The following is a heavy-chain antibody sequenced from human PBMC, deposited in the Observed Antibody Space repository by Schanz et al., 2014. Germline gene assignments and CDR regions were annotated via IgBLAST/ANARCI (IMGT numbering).Heavy chain of an antibody. CDR3: ARKVVATIGGYYDN. CDR2: IKSKTDGETT. V-gene: IGHV3-15*01. Sequence: EVQLVASGGGLVEPGGSLRLSCAASTSIFNHAWMSWVRQAPGKGLEWLGRIKSKTDGETTDYAAPVKGRFSISRDDSQSTLYLQMNSLRAEDTAVYYCARKVVATIGGYYDNWGQGTLXIVSS. J-gene: IGHJ4*02. CDR1: TSIFNHAW. D-gene: IGHD5-12*01.